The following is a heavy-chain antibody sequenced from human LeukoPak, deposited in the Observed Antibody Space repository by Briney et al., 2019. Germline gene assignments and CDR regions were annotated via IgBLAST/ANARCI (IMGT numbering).Heavy chain of an antibody. Sequence: GGSLRLSCAASGFTFSSDAMSWVRQAPGKGLEWVSVIYSGGSTYYADSVKGRFTISRDNSKNTLYLQMNSLRAEDTAVYYCASSWYYFDYWGQGTLVTVSS. CDR2: IYSGGST. V-gene: IGHV3-66*01. CDR3: ASSWYYFDY. D-gene: IGHD6-13*01. CDR1: GFTFSSDA. J-gene: IGHJ4*02.